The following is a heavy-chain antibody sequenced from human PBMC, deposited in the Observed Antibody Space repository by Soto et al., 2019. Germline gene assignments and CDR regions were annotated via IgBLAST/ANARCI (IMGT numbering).Heavy chain of an antibody. CDR1: GGSISSGGYS. V-gene: IGHV4-30-2*01. CDR3: ARWFDY. Sequence: PSETLSLTCAVSGGSISSGGYSWSWIRQPPGKGLEWIGYISHSGSTYYNPSLKSRVTISVDRSKNQFSLKLSSVTAADTAVYYCARWFDYWGQGTLVTVSS. J-gene: IGHJ4*02. CDR2: ISHSGST.